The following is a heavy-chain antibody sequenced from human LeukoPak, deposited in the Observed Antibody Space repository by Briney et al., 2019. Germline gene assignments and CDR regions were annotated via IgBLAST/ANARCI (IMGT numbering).Heavy chain of an antibody. CDR3: AKASNGGSYYGVIIDY. J-gene: IGHJ4*02. CDR2: ISYDGSNK. CDR1: GFTFSTYG. V-gene: IGHV3-30*18. D-gene: IGHD1-26*01. Sequence: GRSLRLSCAASGFTFSTYGMHWVRQAPGKGLEWVAVISYDGSNKYYTDSVKGRFTISRDNSKNTLYLQMNSLRAEDTAVYYCAKASNGGSYYGVIIDYWSQGTLVTVSS.